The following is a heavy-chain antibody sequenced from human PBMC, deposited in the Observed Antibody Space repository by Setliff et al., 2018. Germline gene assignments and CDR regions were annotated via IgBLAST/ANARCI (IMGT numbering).Heavy chain of an antibody. Sequence: SETLSLTCSVSGGSISSGSDYWTWIRQPAGKGLEWIGHIYTSGSTNYNPSLKSRVTISVDTSKNQFSLKLSSVTAADTAVYYCARDGGNGYSYGYPFDYWGQGTLVTVSS. J-gene: IGHJ4*02. V-gene: IGHV4-61*09. CDR1: GGSISSGSDY. D-gene: IGHD5-18*01. CDR2: IYTSGST. CDR3: ARDGGNGYSYGYPFDY.